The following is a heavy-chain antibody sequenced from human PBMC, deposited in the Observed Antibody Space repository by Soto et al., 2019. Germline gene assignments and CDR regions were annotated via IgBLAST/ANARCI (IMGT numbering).Heavy chain of an antibody. CDR2: TYYRSKWYN. V-gene: IGHV6-1*01. CDR3: AREVVEMATTQPFKGGMDV. J-gene: IGHJ6*02. Sequence: PSQTLSLTCVISGDSVSSNSAAWNWIRQSPSRGLEWLGRTYYRSKWYNDYAVSVKSRITINPDTSKNQFSLQLNSVTPEDTAVYYCAREVVEMATTQPFKGGMDVWGQGTTVTVSS. D-gene: IGHD2-2*01. CDR1: GDSVSSNSAA.